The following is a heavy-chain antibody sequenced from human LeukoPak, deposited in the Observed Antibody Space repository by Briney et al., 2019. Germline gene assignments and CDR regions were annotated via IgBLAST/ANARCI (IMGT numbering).Heavy chain of an antibody. Sequence: QPGRSLRLSCAASGFTFSSYAMSWVRQAPGKGLEWVSAISGSGGSTYYADSVKGRFTISRDNSKNTLYLQMNSLRAEDTAVYYCAKDEGYCSGGSCYFDYWGQGTLVTVSS. D-gene: IGHD2-15*01. CDR1: GFTFSSYA. CDR2: ISGSGGST. V-gene: IGHV3-23*01. CDR3: AKDEGYCSGGSCYFDY. J-gene: IGHJ4*02.